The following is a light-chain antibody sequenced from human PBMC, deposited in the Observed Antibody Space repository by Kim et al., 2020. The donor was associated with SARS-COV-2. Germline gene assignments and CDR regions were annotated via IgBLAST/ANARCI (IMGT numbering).Light chain of an antibody. J-gene: IGLJ3*02. CDR1: SGHSSYA. CDR2: LDSDGSH. CDR3: QTWGTGIP. Sequence: GASVTLNCTLSSGHSSYALAWQQEQPEKGPRYLMKLDSDGSHSKGDGIPDRFSGSSSGAERYLTNSSLQSEDEADYYCQTWGTGIPFGGGTQLTVL. V-gene: IGLV4-69*01.